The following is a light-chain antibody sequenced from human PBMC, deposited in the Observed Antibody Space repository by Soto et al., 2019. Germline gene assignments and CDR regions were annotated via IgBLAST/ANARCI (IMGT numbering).Light chain of an antibody. Sequence: EIVLPQSPGTLSLSHGERATLSCRASQSVSSSYLAWYQQKPGQAPRLLIYGASSRATGIPDRFSGSGSGTDFTLTISSLQPEDFATYYCHQSYSLPEALGQGTKVDI. J-gene: IGKJ1*01. CDR1: QSVSSSY. CDR3: HQSYSLPEA. V-gene: IGKV3-20*01. CDR2: GAS.